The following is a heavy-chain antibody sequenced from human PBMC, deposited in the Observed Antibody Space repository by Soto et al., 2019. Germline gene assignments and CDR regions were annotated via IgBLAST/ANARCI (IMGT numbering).Heavy chain of an antibody. D-gene: IGHD3-3*01. Sequence: GGSLRLSCAAYGFTFDDYAMHWVRQAPGKGLEWVSGISWNSGSIGYADSVKGRFTISRDNAKNSLYLQMNSLRAEDTALYYCAKDIGRYDFWSGHIYYYYGMDVWGQGTTVTVSS. V-gene: IGHV3-9*01. CDR2: ISWNSGSI. J-gene: IGHJ6*02. CDR1: GFTFDDYA. CDR3: AKDIGRYDFWSGHIYYYYGMDV.